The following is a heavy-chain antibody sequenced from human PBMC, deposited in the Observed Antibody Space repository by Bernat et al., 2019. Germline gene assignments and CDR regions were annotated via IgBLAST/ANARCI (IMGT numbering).Heavy chain of an antibody. Sequence: QMQLVQSGPEVKKPGTSVKVSCKASGFTFTSSAMQWVRQARGQRLEWIGWIVVGSGNPNYAQKFQERVTITRDMSTSTAYMELSSLRSEDTAVYYCAATVGDYGDYGPMGLDAFDIWGQGTMVTVSS. CDR3: AATVGDYGDYGPMGLDAFDI. V-gene: IGHV1-58*02. D-gene: IGHD4-17*01. CDR1: GFTFTSSA. CDR2: IVVGSGNP. J-gene: IGHJ3*02.